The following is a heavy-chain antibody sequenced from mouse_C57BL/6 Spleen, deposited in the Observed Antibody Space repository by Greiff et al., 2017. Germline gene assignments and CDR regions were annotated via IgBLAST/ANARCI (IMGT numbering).Heavy chain of an antibody. V-gene: IGHV1-72*01. Sequence: QVQLQQPGAELVKPGASVKLSCKASGYTFTSYWMHWVKQRPGRGLGWIGRIDPNSGGTKYNEKFKSKATLTVDKPSSTAYMQLSSLTSEDSAVYYCAREGLWDSFDYWGQGTTLTVSS. CDR2: IDPNSGGT. CDR3: AREGLWDSFDY. J-gene: IGHJ2*01. D-gene: IGHD3-3*01. CDR1: GYTFTSYW.